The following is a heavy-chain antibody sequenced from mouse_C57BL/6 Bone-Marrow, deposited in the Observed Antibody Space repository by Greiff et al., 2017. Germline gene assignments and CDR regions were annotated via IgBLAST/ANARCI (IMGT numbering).Heavy chain of an antibody. CDR1: GYTFTSYW. J-gene: IGHJ4*01. V-gene: IGHV1-55*01. CDR2: IYPGSGST. CDR3: ADGYGRYAMDY. Sequence: QVQLQQSGAELVKPGASVKMSCKASGYTFTSYWITWVKQRPGQGLEWIGDIYPGSGSTNYNEKFKSKATLTVDTSSSTAYMQLSSLTSEDSAVYYCADGYGRYAMDYWGQGTSVTVSS. D-gene: IGHD2-2*01.